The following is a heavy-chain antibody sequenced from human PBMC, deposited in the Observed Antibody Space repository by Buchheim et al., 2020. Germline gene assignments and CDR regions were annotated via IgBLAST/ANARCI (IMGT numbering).Heavy chain of an antibody. D-gene: IGHD3-22*01. CDR1: GGSISSSSYY. J-gene: IGHJ4*02. CDR2: IYYSGST. V-gene: IGHV4-39*01. CDR3: ARHRDRITMIVVVITGYFDY. Sequence: QLQLQESGPGLVKPSETLSLTCTVSGGSISSSSYYWGWIRQPPGKGLEWIGSIYYSGSTYYNPSLKSRVTISVDTSKNQFSLKLSSVTAADTAVYYCARHRDRITMIVVVITGYFDYWGQGTL.